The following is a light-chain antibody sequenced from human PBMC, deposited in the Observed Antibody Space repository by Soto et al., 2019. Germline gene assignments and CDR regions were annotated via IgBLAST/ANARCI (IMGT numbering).Light chain of an antibody. CDR3: SSYTSSSTLV. CDR1: SSNIGSNY. V-gene: IGLV1-47*02. Sequence: QSVLTQPPSASGTPGQRVTISCSGSSSNIGSNYGYWYQQLPGTAPKLLIYSNNQRPSGVSNRFSGSKSGNTASLTISGLQAEDEADYYCSSYTSSSTLVFGTGTKVTVL. J-gene: IGLJ1*01. CDR2: SNN.